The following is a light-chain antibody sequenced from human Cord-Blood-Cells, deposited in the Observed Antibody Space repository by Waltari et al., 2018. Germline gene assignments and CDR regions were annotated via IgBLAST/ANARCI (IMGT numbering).Light chain of an antibody. CDR2: KDS. J-gene: IGLJ2*01. V-gene: IGLV3-25*03. CDR3: QSADSSGTYKV. Sequence: SYELTQPPSVSVSPGQTARITCSGVGLPKQYAYWYQQKPGQAPVLVIYKDSERPSGIPERFSGSSSGTTVTLTISGVQAEDEADYYCQSADSSGTYKVFGGGTKLTVL. CDR1: GLPKQY.